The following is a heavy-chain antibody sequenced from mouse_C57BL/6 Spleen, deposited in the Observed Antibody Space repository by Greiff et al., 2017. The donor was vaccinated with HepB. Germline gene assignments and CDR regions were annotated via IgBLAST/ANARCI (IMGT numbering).Heavy chain of an antibody. V-gene: IGHV1-50*01. Sequence: QVQLQQPGAELVKPGASVKLSCKASGYTFTSYWMQWVKQRPGQGLEWIGEIDPSDSYTNYNQKFKGKATLTVDTSSSPAYMQLSSLTSEDSAVYYCARPSNWDRMDYWGQGTTLTVSS. CDR2: IDPSDSYT. CDR1: GYTFTSYW. J-gene: IGHJ2*01. D-gene: IGHD4-1*01. CDR3: ARPSNWDRMDY.